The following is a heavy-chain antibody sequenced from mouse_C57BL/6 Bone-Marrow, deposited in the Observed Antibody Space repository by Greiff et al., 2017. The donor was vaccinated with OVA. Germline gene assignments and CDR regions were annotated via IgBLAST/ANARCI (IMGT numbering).Heavy chain of an antibody. CDR1: GYTFTEYT. CDR3: ARHGTVFITTVVPYFDY. J-gene: IGHJ2*01. D-gene: IGHD1-1*01. Sequence: VQLQQPGAELVKPGASVKLSCKASGYTFTEYTIHWVKQRSGQGLEWIGWFYPGSGSIKYNEKFKDKATLTADKSSSTVYMELSRLTSEDSAVYFCARHGTVFITTVVPYFDYWGQGTTLTVSS. CDR2: FYPGSGSI. V-gene: IGHV1-62-2*01.